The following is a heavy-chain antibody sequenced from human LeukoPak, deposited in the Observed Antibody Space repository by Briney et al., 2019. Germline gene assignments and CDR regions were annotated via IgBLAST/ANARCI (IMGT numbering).Heavy chain of an antibody. CDR2: IRSSGSTI. D-gene: IGHD6-19*01. J-gene: IGHJ4*02. CDR1: GFTFSAYS. CDR3: ARSGPYSSGWSYFDY. V-gene: IGHV3-48*04. Sequence: GGSLRLSCAASGFTFSAYSMNWVRQAPGKGLEWVSYIRSSGSTIYYADSVKGRFTISRDNAKNSLYLQMNSLRAEDTAVYYCARSGPYSSGWSYFDYWGQGTLVTVSS.